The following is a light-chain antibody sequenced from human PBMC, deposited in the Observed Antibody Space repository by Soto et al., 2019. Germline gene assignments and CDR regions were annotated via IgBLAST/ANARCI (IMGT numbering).Light chain of an antibody. V-gene: IGLV3-21*04. J-gene: IGLJ2*01. Sequence: SYELTQPPSVSLAPGKTARITCGGNNIGSKSVHWYQQKPGQAPVLVIYYDSDRPSGIPERFSGSNSGNTATLTISRVEAGDEADYYCQVLDSSSDVVFGGGTKLTVL. CDR3: QVLDSSSDVV. CDR1: NIGSKS. CDR2: YDS.